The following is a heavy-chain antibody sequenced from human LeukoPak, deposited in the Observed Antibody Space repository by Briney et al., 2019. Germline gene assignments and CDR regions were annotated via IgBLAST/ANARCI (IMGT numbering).Heavy chain of an antibody. CDR3: AREDTALVHFGMDV. D-gene: IGHD5-18*01. CDR1: GVSFSSCG. CDR2: LTTDGGKT. V-gene: IGHV3-23*01. Sequence: GGSLRLSCAASGVSFSSCGMNWVRQAPGKGLEWVSGLTTDGGKTYHPDSVKGRFTISRDNSKNTLFLQMNSLRAEDTAVYYCAREDTALVHFGMDVWAKGPRSPSP. J-gene: IGHJ6*02.